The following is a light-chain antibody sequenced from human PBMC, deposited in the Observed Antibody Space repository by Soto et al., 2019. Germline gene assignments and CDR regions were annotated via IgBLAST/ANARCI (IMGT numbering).Light chain of an antibody. CDR1: QSISSN. CDR2: GAS. V-gene: IGKV3-15*01. J-gene: IGKJ2*01. CDR3: QQYNSWPPYT. Sequence: EIVVTQSPATLSVSPGERATLSCRASQSISSNLAWYQQRPGQAPRLLIYGASTRATGIPARFSGSGSGTDFTLTISSLQSEDFAVYYCQQYNSWPPYTFGQGTKLEMK.